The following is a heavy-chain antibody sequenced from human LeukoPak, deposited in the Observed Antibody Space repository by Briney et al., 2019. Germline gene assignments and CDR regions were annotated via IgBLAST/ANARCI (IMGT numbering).Heavy chain of an antibody. V-gene: IGHV3-30*02. Sequence: GGSLRLSCAASGFTFSSYGMHWVRQAPGKGLEWVAVIWYGGSNKYYADSVKGRFTISRDNSKNTLYLQMNSLRAEDTAVYYCAKEGLRYSSGENAFDIWGQGTMVTVSS. J-gene: IGHJ3*02. CDR1: GFTFSSYG. D-gene: IGHD6-19*01. CDR3: AKEGLRYSSGENAFDI. CDR2: IWYGGSNK.